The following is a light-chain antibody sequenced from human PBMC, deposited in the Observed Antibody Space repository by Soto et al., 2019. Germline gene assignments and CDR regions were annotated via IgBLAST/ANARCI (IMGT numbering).Light chain of an antibody. CDR3: QQRASWPLT. CDR1: QYIGGY. V-gene: IGKV3-11*01. Sequence: EIVLTQFPATLSLSPGERATLSCRASQYIGGYLAWYQLRPGQGPRLLIFDAASRATGIPDRVSGSGSGTDFTLTISRLEPEDFAVYYCQQRASWPLTFGGGTKVEIK. CDR2: DAA. J-gene: IGKJ4*01.